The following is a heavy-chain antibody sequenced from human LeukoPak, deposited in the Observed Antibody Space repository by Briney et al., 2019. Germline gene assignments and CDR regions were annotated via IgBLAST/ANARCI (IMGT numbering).Heavy chain of an antibody. CDR2: IRGSGVRT. Sequence: GGSLRLSCAASGFSYSNYAMSWVRQAPGKGLEWISAIRGSGVRTFYADSVKGRFTISRDNSKSTLYLQMNSLRAEDTAVYYCTIFGVVNLDYWGQGTLVTVSS. CDR3: TIFGVVNLDY. CDR1: GFSYSNYA. V-gene: IGHV3-23*01. D-gene: IGHD3-3*01. J-gene: IGHJ4*02.